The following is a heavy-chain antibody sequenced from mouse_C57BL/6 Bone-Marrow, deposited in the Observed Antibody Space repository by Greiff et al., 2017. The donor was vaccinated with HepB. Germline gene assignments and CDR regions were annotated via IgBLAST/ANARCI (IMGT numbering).Heavy chain of an antibody. D-gene: IGHD2-2*01. CDR2: IDPSDSYT. J-gene: IGHJ3*01. CDR3: AVGYGYGWFAY. V-gene: IGHV1-69*01. Sequence: VQLQQPGAELVMPGASVKLSCKASGYTFTSYWMHWVKQRPGQGLEWIGEIDPSDSYTNYNQKFKGKSTLTVDKSSSTAYMQLSSLTSEDSAVYYCAVGYGYGWFAYWGQGTRVTVSA. CDR1: GYTFTSYW.